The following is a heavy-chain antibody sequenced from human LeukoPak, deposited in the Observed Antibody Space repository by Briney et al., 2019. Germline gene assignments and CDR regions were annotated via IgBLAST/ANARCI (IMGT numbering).Heavy chain of an antibody. CDR1: RITFSSHA. Sequence: GGSLRLSCEAPRITFSSHAMSWVRQAPGKGLQWVSLISGSGDHTYYGDSVKGRFTISRDNSKNTVYLQMSSLRAEDTAIYYCAKGGVATMRDGYNYYYYYMEVWGRGTTVTVSS. CDR2: ISGSGDHT. CDR3: AKGGVATMRDGYNYYYYYMEV. V-gene: IGHV3-23*01. D-gene: IGHD5-24*01. J-gene: IGHJ6*03.